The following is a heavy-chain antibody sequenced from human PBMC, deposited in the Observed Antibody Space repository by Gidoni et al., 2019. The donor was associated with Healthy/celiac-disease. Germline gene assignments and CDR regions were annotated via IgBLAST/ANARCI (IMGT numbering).Heavy chain of an antibody. CDR1: GYTFTLYY. Sequence: QVQLVQSGAEVKTPGASVKVSCMASGYTFTLYYMHWVRQAPGQGLEWMGIIDTSSGSTTYAQKFQGRVTMTRDTSTSTVYMELSSLRAEDTAVYYCARKSLDSSGYYLFDYWGQGTLVTVSS. D-gene: IGHD3-22*01. V-gene: IGHV1-46*01. CDR2: IDTSSGST. CDR3: ARKSLDSSGYYLFDY. J-gene: IGHJ4*02.